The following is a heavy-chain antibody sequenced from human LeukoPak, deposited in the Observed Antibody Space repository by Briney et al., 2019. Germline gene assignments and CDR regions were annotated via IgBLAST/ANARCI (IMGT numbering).Heavy chain of an antibody. Sequence: SETLSLTCTVSGGSISSSSYYWGRIRQPPGKGLEWIGSMYYSGNTYYNPSLKSRVTISVDTSKNQCSLKLSSVTAADTAVYYCARQNLGYCSSTSCYSYWGQGTLVTVSS. CDR3: ARQNLGYCSSTSCYSY. J-gene: IGHJ4*02. D-gene: IGHD2-2*01. V-gene: IGHV4-39*01. CDR2: MYYSGNT. CDR1: GGSISSSSYY.